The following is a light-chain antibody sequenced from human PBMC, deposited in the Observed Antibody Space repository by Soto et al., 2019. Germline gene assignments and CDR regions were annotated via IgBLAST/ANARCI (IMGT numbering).Light chain of an antibody. V-gene: IGKV3-20*01. CDR2: GAF. Sequence: VLTQSPATQYISPGEWATLSCRASQTISSNYLAWYQQKPGRAPRLLIFGAFNRATGIPDRFSGSVSGTDFTLTISGLEPEDFAVYYCQQYDASPLTFGGGTKVDIK. CDR1: QTISSNY. CDR3: QQYDASPLT. J-gene: IGKJ4*01.